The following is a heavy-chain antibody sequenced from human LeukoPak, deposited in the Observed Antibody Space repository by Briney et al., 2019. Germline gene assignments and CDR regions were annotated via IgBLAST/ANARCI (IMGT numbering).Heavy chain of an antibody. J-gene: IGHJ4*02. CDR1: GGSISSSSYY. CDR2: IDYSGST. Sequence: SETLSLTCTVSGGSISSSSYYWGWIRQPPGKGLEWIGSIDYSGSTYYNPSLKSRVTISVDTSKNQFSLKLSSVTAADTAVYYCARDSMTTVTSNGENLDYWGQGTLVTVSS. D-gene: IGHD4-17*01. CDR3: ARDSMTTVTSNGENLDY. V-gene: IGHV4-39*07.